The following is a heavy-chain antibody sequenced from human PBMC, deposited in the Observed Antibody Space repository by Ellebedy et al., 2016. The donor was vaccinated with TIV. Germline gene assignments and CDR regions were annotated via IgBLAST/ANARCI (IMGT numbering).Heavy chain of an antibody. J-gene: IGHJ4*02. Sequence: GSLRLSXTVSGGSISSSSYYWGWVRQPPGKGLEWIGSIYYSGSTYYNPSLESRVTISVDTSKNQFSLKLSSVTAADTAVYYCACYDYVWGSYRHDYWGQGTLVTVSS. CDR2: IYYSGST. D-gene: IGHD3-16*02. V-gene: IGHV4-39*01. CDR3: ACYDYVWGSYRHDY. CDR1: GGSISSSSYY.